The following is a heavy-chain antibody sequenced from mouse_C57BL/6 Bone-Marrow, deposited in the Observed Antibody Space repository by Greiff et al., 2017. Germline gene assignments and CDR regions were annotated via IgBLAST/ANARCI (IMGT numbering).Heavy chain of an antibody. V-gene: IGHV5-6*01. Sequence: EVQLVESGGDLVKPGGSLKLSCAASGFTFRSYGMSWVRQTPDKRLEWVATISSGGSYTYYPDSVKGRFTISRDNAKNTLYLQMSSLKSEDTAMYYCARIYSWYFDVWGTATTVTVFS. J-gene: IGHJ1*03. CDR3: ARIYSWYFDV. CDR2: ISSGGSYT. D-gene: IGHD1-1*01. CDR1: GFTFRSYG.